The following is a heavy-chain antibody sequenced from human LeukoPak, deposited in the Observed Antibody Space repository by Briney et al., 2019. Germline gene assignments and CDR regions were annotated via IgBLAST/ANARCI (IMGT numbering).Heavy chain of an antibody. CDR2: MNPNSGNT. CDR1: GYTFTSYD. CDR3: ARQQIAAADYYYGMDV. J-gene: IGHJ6*02. V-gene: IGHV1-8*01. D-gene: IGHD6-13*01. Sequence: ASVKVSCKASGYTFTSYDINWVRQATGQGLEWMGWMNPNSGNTGYAQKFQGRVTMTRNTSISTAYMELSSLRSEDTAVYYCARQQIAAADYYYGMDVWGQGTTVTVSS.